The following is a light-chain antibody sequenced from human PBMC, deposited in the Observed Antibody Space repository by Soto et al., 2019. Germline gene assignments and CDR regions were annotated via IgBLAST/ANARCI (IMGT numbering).Light chain of an antibody. J-gene: IGLJ7*01. CDR3: AAWDDTLNGPV. Sequence: QSVLTQPPSVSGTPGXRVTISCSGXXXXIGSNYVYWYQQLPGTAPKLLIYTSNQRPSGVPDRFSGSKSGTSASLAISGLRSEDEADYYCAAWDDTLNGPVFGGGTQLTVL. CDR2: TSN. V-gene: IGLV1-47*01. CDR1: XXXIGSNY.